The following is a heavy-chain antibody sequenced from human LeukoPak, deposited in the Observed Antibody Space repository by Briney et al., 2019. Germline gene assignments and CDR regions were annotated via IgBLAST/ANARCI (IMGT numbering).Heavy chain of an antibody. CDR1: GGSISSSSYY. Sequence: PSETLSLTCTVSGGSISSSSYYWGWIRQPPGKGLEWIGSIYYSGSTYYNPSLKSRVTISVDTSKNQFSLKLSSVTAADTAVYYCARDPGFRWVTTGSTWFDPWGQGTLVTVSS. J-gene: IGHJ5*02. V-gene: IGHV4-39*07. CDR2: IYYSGST. D-gene: IGHD1-1*01. CDR3: ARDPGFRWVTTGSTWFDP.